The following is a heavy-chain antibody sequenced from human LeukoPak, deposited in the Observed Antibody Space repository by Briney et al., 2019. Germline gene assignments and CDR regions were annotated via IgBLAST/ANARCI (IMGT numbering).Heavy chain of an antibody. CDR3: ARGHFGLDV. Sequence: SETLSLTCTVSGTSITSHYWSWLRQPPGKGLEWIGHIYYSGTTDHNSSLKSRVTISVDTSRNQCSLKPNSVTAADTAVYFCARGHFGLDVWGQGTTVTVSS. V-gene: IGHV4-59*11. CDR2: IYYSGTT. CDR1: GTSITSHY. J-gene: IGHJ6*02.